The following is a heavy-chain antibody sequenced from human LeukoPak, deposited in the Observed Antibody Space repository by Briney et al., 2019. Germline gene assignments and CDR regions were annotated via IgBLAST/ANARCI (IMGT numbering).Heavy chain of an antibody. CDR3: ANTYISSWYGPDY. CDR1: GSAFSGYG. D-gene: IGHD6-13*01. Sequence: GGSLRLSCAASGSAFSGYGMHWVRQAPGKGLEWVALISYDGSNKYYADSVKGRFTISRDNSKDTLFLQMNSLRAEDTAVYFCANTYISSWYGPDYWGQGTLVTVSS. CDR2: ISYDGSNK. J-gene: IGHJ4*02. V-gene: IGHV3-30*18.